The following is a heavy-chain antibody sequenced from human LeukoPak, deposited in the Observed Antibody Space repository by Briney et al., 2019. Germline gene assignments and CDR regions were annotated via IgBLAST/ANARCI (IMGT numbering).Heavy chain of an antibody. CDR3: ARDQQRQYYYYVDV. D-gene: IGHD1-1*01. V-gene: IGHV3-53*01. J-gene: IGHJ6*03. Sequence: PGGSLRLSCAASGFTVSSNYMSWVRQAPGKGLEWVSVIYSGGSTYYADSVKGRFTISRDNSKNTLYLQMNSLRAEDAAVYYCARDQQRQYYYYVDVWGKGTTVTVSS. CDR2: IYSGGST. CDR1: GFTVSSNY.